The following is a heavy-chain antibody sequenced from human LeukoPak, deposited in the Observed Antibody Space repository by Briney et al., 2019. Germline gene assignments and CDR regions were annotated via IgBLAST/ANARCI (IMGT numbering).Heavy chain of an antibody. CDR2: IRYDGSNK. Sequence: AGGSLRLSCAASGFTFSSYGMHWVRQAPGKGLEWVAFIRYDGSNKYYADSVKGRFTISRDNSKNTLYLQMNSLRAEDTAVYYCAKMGSIAVAGDAFDIWGQGTMVTVSS. D-gene: IGHD6-19*01. CDR3: AKMGSIAVAGDAFDI. V-gene: IGHV3-30*02. CDR1: GFTFSSYG. J-gene: IGHJ3*02.